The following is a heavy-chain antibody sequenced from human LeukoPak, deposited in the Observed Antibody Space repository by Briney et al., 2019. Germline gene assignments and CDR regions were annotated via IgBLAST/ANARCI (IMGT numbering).Heavy chain of an antibody. J-gene: IGHJ5*02. V-gene: IGHV1-2*02. CDR3: ARGGPAAQRGWFDP. D-gene: IGHD2-2*01. CDR2: INPNSGGT. Sequence: GASVKVSCKASGYTFTSYYMHWVRQAPGQGLEWMGWINPNSGGTNYAQKFQGRVTMTRDTSISTAYMELSRLRSDDTAVYYCARGGPAAQRGWFDPWGQGTLVTVSS. CDR1: GYTFTSYY.